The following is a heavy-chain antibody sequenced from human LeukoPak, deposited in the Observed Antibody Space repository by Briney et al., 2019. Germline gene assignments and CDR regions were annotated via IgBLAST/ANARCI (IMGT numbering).Heavy chain of an antibody. V-gene: IGHV4-59*08. CDR2: VHSSGTT. J-gene: IGHJ4*02. Sequence: SETLSLTCTVSGGPMNDHYWNWIRQSPGRGLEWIGHVHSSGTTQYNPSLSSRLTMLVDTSQSRFSLKLSSVTAADTAVYYCARLGHCGGGRCLADCWGQGTLVTVSS. CDR1: GGPMNDHY. CDR3: ARLGHCGGGRCLADC. D-gene: IGHD2-15*01.